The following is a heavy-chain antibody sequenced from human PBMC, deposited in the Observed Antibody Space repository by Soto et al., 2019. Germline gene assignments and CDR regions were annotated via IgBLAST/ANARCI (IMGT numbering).Heavy chain of an antibody. CDR1: GFTFSSYG. J-gene: IGHJ5*02. CDR2: ISYDGSNK. V-gene: IGHV3-30*03. Sequence: GGSLRLSCAASGFTFSSYGMHWVRQAPGKGLEWVAVISYDGSNKYYADSVKGRFTISRDNSKNTLYLQMNSLRAEDTAVYYCEPPADLGWFDPWGQGTLVTVSS. CDR3: EPPADLGWFDP.